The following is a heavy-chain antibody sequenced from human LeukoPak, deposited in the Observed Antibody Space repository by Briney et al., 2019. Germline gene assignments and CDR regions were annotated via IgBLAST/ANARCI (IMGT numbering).Heavy chain of an antibody. Sequence: GGSLRLSCAASGITFNNFGMRWVRQAPGKGLEWVSSISNGGDHKFYADSVRGRFTISRDNSKNTLYLQMDSPRAEDTAVYYCAKVISSYSSFDSYWGQGTLVTVSS. J-gene: IGHJ4*02. V-gene: IGHV3-23*01. CDR3: AKVISSYSSFDSY. CDR1: GITFNNFG. D-gene: IGHD5-12*01. CDR2: ISNGGDHK.